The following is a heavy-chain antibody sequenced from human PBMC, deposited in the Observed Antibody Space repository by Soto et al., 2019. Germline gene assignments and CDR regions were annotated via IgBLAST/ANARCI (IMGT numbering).Heavy chain of an antibody. CDR1: GFTFSSYA. V-gene: IGHV3-23*01. CDR3: AIGAGWNYYYYGMDV. D-gene: IGHD3-16*01. Sequence: GGSLRLSCAASGFTFSSYAMSWVRQAPGKGLEWVSAISGSGGSTYYADSVKGRFTISRDNSKNTLYLQMNSLRAEDTAVYYCAIGAGWNYYYYGMDVWGQGTTVTVSS. J-gene: IGHJ6*02. CDR2: ISGSGGST.